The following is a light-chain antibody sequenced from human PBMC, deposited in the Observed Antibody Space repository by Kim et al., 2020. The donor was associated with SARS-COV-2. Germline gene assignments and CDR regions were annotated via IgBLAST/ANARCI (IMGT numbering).Light chain of an antibody. CDR1: SGRIASNY. Sequence: NFMLTQPHSVSESPGKTVTISCTRSSGRIASNYVQWYQQRPGSAPKIVIYEDDDRPSGVPDRFSGSIDSFSNSASLTISGLKTEDEADYYCQSSDLSPPILIFGGGNQLTVL. V-gene: IGLV6-57*04. CDR3: QSSDLSPPILI. J-gene: IGLJ2*01. CDR2: EDD.